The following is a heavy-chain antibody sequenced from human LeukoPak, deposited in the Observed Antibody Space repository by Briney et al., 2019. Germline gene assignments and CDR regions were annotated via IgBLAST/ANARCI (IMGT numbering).Heavy chain of an antibody. J-gene: IGHJ6*03. CDR1: GGSISSSSYY. V-gene: IGHV4-39*07. D-gene: IGHD5-12*01. CDR2: IYYSGST. CDR3: ARVSSVWIKDYYYYMDV. Sequence: SETLSLTCTVSGGSISSSSYYWGWIRQPPGKGLEWIGSIYYSGSTYYNPSLKSRVTISVDTSKNQFSLKLSSVTAADTAVYYCARVSSVWIKDYYYYMDVWGKGTTVTVSS.